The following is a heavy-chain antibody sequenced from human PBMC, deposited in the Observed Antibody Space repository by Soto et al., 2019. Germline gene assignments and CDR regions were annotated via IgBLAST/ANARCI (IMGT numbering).Heavy chain of an antibody. J-gene: IGHJ4*02. CDR3: DRQVHPGYSSD. CDR2: INPTSEYT. V-gene: IGHV1-8*01. CDR1: GYTFTSYD. D-gene: IGHD2-15*01. Sequence: ASVKVSCKASGYTFTSYDINWVRQAPGQGLEWVGWINPTSEYTAHAQKFQGRVTLTREISTAAAYMELSSLTSEDTAVYFCDRQVHPGYSSDWGPGTQVTVSS.